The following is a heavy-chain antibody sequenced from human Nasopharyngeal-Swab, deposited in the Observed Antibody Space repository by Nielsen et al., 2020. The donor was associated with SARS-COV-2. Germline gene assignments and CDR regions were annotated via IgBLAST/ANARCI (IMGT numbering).Heavy chain of an antibody. CDR3: ARGYLITIFGVVRKNWFDP. D-gene: IGHD3-3*01. V-gene: IGHV4-34*01. CDR2: INHSGST. CDR1: GGSFSSYY. J-gene: IGHJ5*02. Sequence: ETLSLTCAVYGGSFSSYYWSWIRQPPGKGLEWIGEINHSGSTNYNPSLKSRVTISVDTSKNQFSLKLSSVTAADTAVYYCARGYLITIFGVVRKNWFDPWGQGTLVTVSS.